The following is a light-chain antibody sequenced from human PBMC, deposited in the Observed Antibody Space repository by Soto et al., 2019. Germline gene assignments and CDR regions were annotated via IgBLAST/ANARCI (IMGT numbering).Light chain of an antibody. CDR2: EVS. Sequence: QSVLTQPASVSGSPGQSITISCTGTSSDIGHYDYVSWYQQHPGKAPKLMIYEVSERPSGVPDRFSGSKSSNTASLTVSGLQAEDEADYYCSSYAGSNNFVFGTGTKVTVL. CDR3: SSYAGSNNFV. J-gene: IGLJ1*01. V-gene: IGLV2-8*01. CDR1: SSDIGHYDY.